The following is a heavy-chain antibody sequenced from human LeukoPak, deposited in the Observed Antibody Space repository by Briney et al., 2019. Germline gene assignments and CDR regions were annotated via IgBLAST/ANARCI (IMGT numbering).Heavy chain of an antibody. Sequence: GASVKVSFKASGYTFTNYGISWVRQAPGQGLEWVGWISPYNGNTNYVQTFQGRVTMTTDTSTSTVYMELRSLRSDDTAVYYCARASRIVAVGTLDYWGQGTLVTVSS. CDR1: GYTFTNYG. CDR3: ARASRIVAVGTLDY. D-gene: IGHD6-13*01. V-gene: IGHV1-18*01. CDR2: ISPYNGNT. J-gene: IGHJ4*02.